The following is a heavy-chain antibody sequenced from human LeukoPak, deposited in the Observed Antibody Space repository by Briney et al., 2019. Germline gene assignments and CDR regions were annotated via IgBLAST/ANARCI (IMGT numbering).Heavy chain of an antibody. V-gene: IGHV3-33*01. D-gene: IGHD5-24*01. CDR2: IWYDEGGK. J-gene: IGHJ4*02. CDR3: ARSRDGYHHGLL. CDR1: GFRLSHSG. Sequence: PGGSLRLSCAASGFRLSHSGMHWVRQAPGKGLEWVAVIWYDEGGKIYADSVKGRFTISRDIFENTLYLQMNSLRAEDTGLYYCARSRDGYHHGLLWGRGTLVIVSS.